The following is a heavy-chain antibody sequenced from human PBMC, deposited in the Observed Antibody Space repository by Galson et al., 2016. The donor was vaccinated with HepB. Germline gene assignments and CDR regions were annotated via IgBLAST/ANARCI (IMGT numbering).Heavy chain of an antibody. CDR1: GFTLSDNY. CDR2: LYSGGST. J-gene: IGHJ2*01. Sequence: SLRLSCAVSGFTLSDNYMNWVRQAPGKGLEWVSVLYSGGSTYYADPVKGRFTISRDNSNTALSLQRNSLKPGDTAVYFCARIPHDSYHWYLDLWGRGTLDTVSS. V-gene: IGHV3-53*05. D-gene: IGHD3-10*01. CDR3: ARIPHDSYHWYLDL.